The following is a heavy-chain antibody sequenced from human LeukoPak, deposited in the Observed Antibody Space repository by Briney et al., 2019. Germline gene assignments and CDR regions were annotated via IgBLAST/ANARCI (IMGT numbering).Heavy chain of an antibody. Sequence: GGSLRLSCAASGFTFSSYGMHWVRQAPGKGLEWVAVISYDGSNKYYADSVKGRFTISRDNSKNTLYLEMNSLRAEDTAVYYCATETFRNYYDMDVWGQGTTVTVSS. V-gene: IGHV3-30*03. CDR2: ISYDGSNK. CDR1: GFTFSSYG. J-gene: IGHJ6*02. CDR3: ATETFRNYYDMDV. D-gene: IGHD1-14*01.